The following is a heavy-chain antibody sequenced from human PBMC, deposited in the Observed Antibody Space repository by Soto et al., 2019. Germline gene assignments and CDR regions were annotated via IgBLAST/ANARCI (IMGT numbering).Heavy chain of an antibody. Sequence: SETRSLTCNVSGGSISSGGYYWSWIRQLPRKGLEWIGKIDHSGSTHHNPSLRGRLIISVDTSKNQFSLKLTSVTPADTAVYFCARTRSSTWYYTTFDYWGQGTLVTVSS. CDR2: IDHSGST. V-gene: IGHV4-31*03. D-gene: IGHD6-13*01. CDR1: GGSISSGGYY. CDR3: ARTRSSTWYYTTFDY. J-gene: IGHJ4*02.